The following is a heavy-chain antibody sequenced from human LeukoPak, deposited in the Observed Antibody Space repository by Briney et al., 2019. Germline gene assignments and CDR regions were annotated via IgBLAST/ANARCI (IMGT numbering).Heavy chain of an antibody. V-gene: IGHV3-21*01. CDR2: ISSSSSYI. D-gene: IGHD2-2*01. Sequence: GGSLRLSCAASGFTFSSYSMNWVRQAPGKGLEWVSSISSSSSYIYYADSVKGRFTISRDNAKNSLYLQMNSLRAEDTAVYYCARGSGTPAATLFDYWGQGTLVTVSS. J-gene: IGHJ4*02. CDR1: GFTFSSYS. CDR3: ARGSGTPAATLFDY.